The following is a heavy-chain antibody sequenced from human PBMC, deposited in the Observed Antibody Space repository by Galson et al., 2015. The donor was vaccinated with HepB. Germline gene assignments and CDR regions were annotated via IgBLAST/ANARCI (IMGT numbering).Heavy chain of an antibody. D-gene: IGHD3-10*01. Sequence: SVKVSCKASGGTFSSYAISWVRQAPGQGLEWMGGIIPIFGTANYAQKFQGRVTITADKSTSTAYMELSSLRSEDTAVYYCARELLLWFGELLSPLRYYYGMDVWGQGTTVTVSS. CDR2: IIPIFGTA. CDR3: ARELLLWFGELLSPLRYYYGMDV. CDR1: GGTFSSYA. J-gene: IGHJ6*02. V-gene: IGHV1-69*06.